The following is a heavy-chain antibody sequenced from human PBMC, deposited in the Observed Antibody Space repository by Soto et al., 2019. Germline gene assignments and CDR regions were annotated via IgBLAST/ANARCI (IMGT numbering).Heavy chain of an antibody. V-gene: IGHV3-7*01. J-gene: IGHJ6*02. Sequence: GGSLRLSCAASGFTFSSYWMSWVRQAPGKGLEWVANIKQDGSKKYYVDSVKGRFTISRDNAKNTLYLQMNSLRAEDTAVYYCARDVKPIYCSGGSCFASLSYGMDVWGQGTTVTVSS. CDR2: IKQDGSKK. CDR3: ARDVKPIYCSGGSCFASLSYGMDV. D-gene: IGHD2-15*01. CDR1: GFTFSSYW.